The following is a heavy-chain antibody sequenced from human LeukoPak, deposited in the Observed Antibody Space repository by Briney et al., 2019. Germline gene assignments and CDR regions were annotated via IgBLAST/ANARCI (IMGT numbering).Heavy chain of an antibody. Sequence: GGSLRLSCAASGFTFSSYWMSWVRQAPGKGLEWVSAISGSGGSTYYADSVKGRFTISRDNTKNTLYLQMNSLRAEDTAVYYCAKEIAPAAMSSYYFDYWGQGTLVTVSS. V-gene: IGHV3-23*01. CDR2: ISGSGGST. J-gene: IGHJ4*02. D-gene: IGHD2-2*01. CDR1: GFTFSSYW. CDR3: AKEIAPAAMSSYYFDY.